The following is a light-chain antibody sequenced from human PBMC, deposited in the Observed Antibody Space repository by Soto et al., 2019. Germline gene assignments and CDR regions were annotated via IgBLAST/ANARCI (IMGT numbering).Light chain of an antibody. CDR2: SSS. CDR3: QQTYSVPPT. J-gene: IGKJ1*01. Sequence: DIHVTQSPSSLSASVDDRVTLTCRTSQHVATYLNWYQQKSGRAPTLLIYSSSGLQPGVSPRFSGSGSGTDFTLTISSLQSEDFATYFCQQTYSVPPTFGQGTTVDFK. CDR1: QHVATY. V-gene: IGKV1-39*01.